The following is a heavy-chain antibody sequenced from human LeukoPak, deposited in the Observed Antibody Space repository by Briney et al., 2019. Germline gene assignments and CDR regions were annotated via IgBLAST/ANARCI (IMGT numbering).Heavy chain of an antibody. J-gene: IGHJ5*02. CDR3: ARDMLGHYNWFDP. D-gene: IGHD2-8*01. CDR2: INPNSGGT. CDR1: GYSFIGYY. Sequence: ASVKVSCKASGYSFIGYYMHWVRQAPGQGLEWMGWINPNSGGTNYAQKFQGRVTMTRDTSISTAYMELSRLRSDDTAVYYCARDMLGHYNWFDPWGQGTLVTVSS. V-gene: IGHV1-2*02.